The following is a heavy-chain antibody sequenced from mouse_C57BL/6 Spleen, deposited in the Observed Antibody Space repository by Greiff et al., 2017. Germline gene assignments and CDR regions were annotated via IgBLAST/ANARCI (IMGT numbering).Heavy chain of an antibody. CDR1: GYAFSSSW. V-gene: IGHV1-82*01. Sequence: VQLVESGPELVKPGASVKISCKASGYAFSSSWMNWVKQRPGKGLEWIGRIYPGDGATNYNGKFKGKATLTADKSSSTAYMQLSSLTSEDSAVYFCARDGAVGMDYWGQGTSVTVSS. D-gene: IGHD1-1*01. CDR3: ARDGAVGMDY. CDR2: IYPGDGAT. J-gene: IGHJ4*01.